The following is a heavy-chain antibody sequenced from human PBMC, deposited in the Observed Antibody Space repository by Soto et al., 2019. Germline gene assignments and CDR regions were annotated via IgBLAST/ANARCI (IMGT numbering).Heavy chain of an antibody. CDR1: SGPTRSHN. D-gene: IGHD3-10*01. Sequence: QVQLQQSGPGLVKPSETLSLTCTVSSGPTRSHNWGWIRQPPGGGLEWIGYIYHTGDTSYYPSLSSRVTISAVTSTWHISLTLISVIAADTAVYYCVRQGIGEVHGLVDVWGHWTTVSVSS. CDR2: IYHTGDT. V-gene: IGHV4-59*08. J-gene: IGHJ6*02. CDR3: VRQGIGEVHGLVDV.